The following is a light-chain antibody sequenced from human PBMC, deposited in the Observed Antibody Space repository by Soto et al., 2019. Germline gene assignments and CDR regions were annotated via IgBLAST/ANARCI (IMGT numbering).Light chain of an antibody. CDR3: QQYGSSPPIT. J-gene: IGKJ5*01. CDR2: GAS. CDR1: QSVSSSY. Sequence: ELVVTQSPGTLSLSHCERPTLSCRARQSVSSSYLAWYQQKPGQAPRLLLYGASSRATGIPDRFSGSGSGTDFTLTISRLEPEGFAVYYCQQYGSSPPITFGQGTRLEI. V-gene: IGKV3-20*01.